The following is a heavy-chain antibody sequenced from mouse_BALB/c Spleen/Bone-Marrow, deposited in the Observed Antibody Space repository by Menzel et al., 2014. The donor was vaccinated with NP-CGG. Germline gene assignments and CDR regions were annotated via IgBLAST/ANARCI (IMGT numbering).Heavy chain of an antibody. CDR2: INPSTGYT. V-gene: IGHV1-7*01. Sequence: QVQLQQSGAELAKPGASVKMSCKASGYTFTSYWMHWVKQRPGQGLEWIGYINPSTGYTEYNQKFKDKATLTADKSSSTAYMQLSSQTSEDSAFYYCARSGGYDGFSHWGQGTTLTVSS. J-gene: IGHJ2*01. CDR1: GYTFTSYW. CDR3: ARSGGYDGFSH. D-gene: IGHD2-2*01.